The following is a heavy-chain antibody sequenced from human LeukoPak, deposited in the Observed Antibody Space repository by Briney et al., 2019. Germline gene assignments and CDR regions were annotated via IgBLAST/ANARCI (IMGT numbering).Heavy chain of an antibody. J-gene: IGHJ6*02. CDR1: GGTFSSYA. CDR2: IIPIFGTA. V-gene: IGHV1-69*13. D-gene: IGHD5-12*01. CDR3: ARPINYYYYYGMDV. Sequence: SVKVSCTASGGTFSSYAISWVRQAPGQGLEWMGGIIPIFGTANYAQKFQGRVTITADESTSTAYMELSSLRSEDTAVYYCARPINYYYYYGMDVWGQGTTVTVSS.